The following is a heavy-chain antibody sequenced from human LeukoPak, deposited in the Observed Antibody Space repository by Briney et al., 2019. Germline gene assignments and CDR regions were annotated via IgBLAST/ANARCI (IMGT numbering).Heavy chain of an antibody. V-gene: IGHV1-18*01. CDR3: ARGGGYGDFPYYFDY. CDR1: GYTFTSYG. J-gene: IGHJ4*02. D-gene: IGHD4-17*01. Sequence: GASVKVSCKASGYTFTSYGISWVRQAPGQGLEWMGWISAYNGNTNHAQKLQGRVTMTTDTSTTTAFMELRSLRSDDTDVYYCARGGGYGDFPYYFDYWGQGTLVTVSS. CDR2: ISAYNGNT.